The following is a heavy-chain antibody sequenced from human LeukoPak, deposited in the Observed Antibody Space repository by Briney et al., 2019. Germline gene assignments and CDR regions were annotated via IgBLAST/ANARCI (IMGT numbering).Heavy chain of an antibody. J-gene: IGHJ4*02. V-gene: IGHV1-18*01. CDR1: GYTFTSYG. CDR3: ARLYCSGDSCYDSNDY. CDR2: ISAYNGNT. D-gene: IGHD2-15*01. Sequence: ASVKVSCKASGYTFTSYGISWVRQAPGQGLEWMGWISAYNGNTNYAQKLQGRVTMTTDTSTSTAYMELRSLRSDDTAVYYCARLYCSGDSCYDSNDYWGQGTLVTVSS.